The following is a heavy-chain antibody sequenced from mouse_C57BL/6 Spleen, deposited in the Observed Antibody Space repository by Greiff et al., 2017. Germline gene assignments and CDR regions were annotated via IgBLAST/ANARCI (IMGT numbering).Heavy chain of an antibody. D-gene: IGHD1-1*02. CDR2: IDPSGSET. Sequence: VQLQQPGAELVRPGSSVKLSCKASGYTFTSYWMHWVKQRPIQGLEWIGNIDPSGSETHYNQKFKDKATLTVDKSSSTAYMQLSSLTSEDSAVYCCARTVVEEDAMDYWGQGTSVTVSA. J-gene: IGHJ4*01. V-gene: IGHV1-52*01. CDR3: ARTVVEEDAMDY. CDR1: GYTFTSYW.